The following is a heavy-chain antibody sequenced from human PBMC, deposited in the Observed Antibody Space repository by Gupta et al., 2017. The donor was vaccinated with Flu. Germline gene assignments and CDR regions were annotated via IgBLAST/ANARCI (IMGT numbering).Heavy chain of an antibody. CDR3: ARDNGVVRGVRKTSSQPLTYYGMDV. J-gene: IGHJ6*02. CDR2: IWYDGSNK. Sequence: QVQLVESGGGVVQPGRSLRLSCAASGFTFSSYGMHWVRQAPGKGLEWVAVIWYDGSNKYYADSVKGRFTISRDNSKNTLYLQMNSLRAEDTAVYYCARDNGVVRGVRKTSSQPLTYYGMDVWGQGTTVTVSS. CDR1: GFTFSSYG. V-gene: IGHV3-33*01. D-gene: IGHD3-10*01.